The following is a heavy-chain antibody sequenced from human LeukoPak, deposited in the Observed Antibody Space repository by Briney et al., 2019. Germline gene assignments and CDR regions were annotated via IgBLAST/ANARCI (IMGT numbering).Heavy chain of an antibody. CDR3: AREIMVRGVAFDY. V-gene: IGHV3-53*01. CDR1: GSTVSSNY. CDR2: IYSGGST. J-gene: IGHJ4*02. D-gene: IGHD3-10*01. Sequence: GGSLRLSCAASGSTVSSNYMSWVRQAPGKGLEGVSVIYSGGSTYYADSVKGRFTISRDNSKNTLYLQMNSLRAEDTAVYYCAREIMVRGVAFDYWGQGTLVTASS.